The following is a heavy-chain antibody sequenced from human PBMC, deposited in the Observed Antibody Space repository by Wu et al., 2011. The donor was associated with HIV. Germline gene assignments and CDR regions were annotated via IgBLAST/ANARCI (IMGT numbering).Heavy chain of an antibody. CDR2: IIPSGGTT. D-gene: IGHD2-2*01. Sequence: VQLVQSGAEVKKPGASVKVSCKASGYKFTSYYMHWVRQAPGQGLEWMGIIIPSGGTTTYAQKFQGRVTMTRDTSTGTVYMELSSLRFEDTAVYYCAREVVPAANRSSGMDVWGQGTTVTVSS. V-gene: IGHV1-46*01. J-gene: IGHJ6*02. CDR3: AREVVPAANRSSGMDV. CDR1: GYKFTSYY.